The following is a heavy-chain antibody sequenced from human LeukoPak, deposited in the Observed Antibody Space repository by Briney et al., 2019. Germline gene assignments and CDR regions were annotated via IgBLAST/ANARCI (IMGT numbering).Heavy chain of an antibody. D-gene: IGHD3-16*02. CDR1: GFTFSSYA. CDR2: ISGSGGST. J-gene: IGHJ1*01. CDR3: AKDLYVWGSYRPFQH. V-gene: IGHV3-23*01. Sequence: GGSLRLSCAASGFTFSSYAMSWVRQAPGKGLEWVSAISGSGGSTYYADSVKGRFTISRDNSKNTLYLQMNSLRAEDTAVYYCAKDLYVWGSYRPFQHWGQGTLVTVSS.